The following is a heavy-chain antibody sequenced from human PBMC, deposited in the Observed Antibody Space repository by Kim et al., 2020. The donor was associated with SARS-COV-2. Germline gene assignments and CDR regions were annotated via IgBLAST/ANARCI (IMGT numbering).Heavy chain of an antibody. CDR3: ARINWNDAHFGY. D-gene: IGHD1-20*01. CDR2: IYHSGST. CDR1: GGSISSGGYS. Sequence: SETLSLTCAVSGGSISSGGYSWSWIRQPPGKGLEWIGYIYHSGSTYYNPSLKSRVTISVDRSKNQFSLKLSSVTAADTAVYYCARINWNDAHFGYWGQGTLVTVSS. V-gene: IGHV4-30-2*01. J-gene: IGHJ4*02.